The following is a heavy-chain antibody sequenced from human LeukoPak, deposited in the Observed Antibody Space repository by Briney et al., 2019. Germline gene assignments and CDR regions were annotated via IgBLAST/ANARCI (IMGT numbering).Heavy chain of an antibody. CDR3: ARVGANDYFDY. CDR1: GGSISSYY. V-gene: IGHV4-59*01. CDR2: IYYSGST. D-gene: IGHD2-8*01. J-gene: IGHJ4*02. Sequence: SETLSLTCTVSGGSISSYYWSWIRQPPGKGLEWIGYIYYSGSTNYNPSLKSRVTISVDTSKNQFSLELSSVTAADTAVYYCARVGANDYFDYWGQGTLVTVSS.